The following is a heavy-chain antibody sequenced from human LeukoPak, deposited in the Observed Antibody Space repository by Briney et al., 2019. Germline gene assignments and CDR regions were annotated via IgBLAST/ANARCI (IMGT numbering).Heavy chain of an antibody. Sequence: ASVKVSCKASGYTFTGYYMHWVRQAPGQGLEWMGWISAYNGNTNYAQKLQGRVTMTTDTSTSTAYMELRSLRSDDTAVYYCARDSLYSSGWYHFDYWGQGTLVTVSS. CDR1: GYTFTGYY. D-gene: IGHD6-19*01. J-gene: IGHJ4*02. V-gene: IGHV1-18*04. CDR3: ARDSLYSSGWYHFDY. CDR2: ISAYNGNT.